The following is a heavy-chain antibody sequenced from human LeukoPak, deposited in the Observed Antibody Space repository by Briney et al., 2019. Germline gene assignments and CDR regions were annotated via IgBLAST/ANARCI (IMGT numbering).Heavy chain of an antibody. J-gene: IGHJ5*02. Sequence: GGSLRLSCAASGLTFSSYGMHWVRQAPGKGLEWVAFIRYDGSNKYYADSVKGRFTISRDNSKNTLYLQMNSLRAEDTALYYCAKDTNYYGSGSIGSNWFDPWGQGTLVTVSS. CDR2: IRYDGSNK. D-gene: IGHD3-10*01. V-gene: IGHV3-30*02. CDR3: AKDTNYYGSGSIGSNWFDP. CDR1: GLTFSSYG.